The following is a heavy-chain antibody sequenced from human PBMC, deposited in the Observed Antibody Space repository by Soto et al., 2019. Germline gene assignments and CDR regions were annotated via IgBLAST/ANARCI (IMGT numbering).Heavy chain of an antibody. Sequence: QVQLVQSGAEVKKPGASVKVSCKASGYTFTSYAMHWVRQAPGQRLEWMGWINAGNGNTKYSQKFQGRVTITRDTSASPAHKELSSLRSEDPAVDYRARDLGFGLSDYWGQGTLVTVSS. D-gene: IGHD3-10*01. CDR1: GYTFTSYA. CDR2: INAGNGNT. J-gene: IGHJ4*02. CDR3: ARDLGFGLSDY. V-gene: IGHV1-3*01.